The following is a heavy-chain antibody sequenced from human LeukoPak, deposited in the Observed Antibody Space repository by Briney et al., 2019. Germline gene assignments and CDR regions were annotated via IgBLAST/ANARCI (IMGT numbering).Heavy chain of an antibody. CDR1: GFTFSSYG. J-gene: IGHJ5*02. CDR2: IWYDGSNK. CDR3: ARRYCSGGSCYSFRGDWFGP. V-gene: IGHV3-33*01. D-gene: IGHD2-15*01. Sequence: PGGSLRLSCAASGFTFSSYGMHWVRQAPGKGLEWVAVIWYDGSNKYYADSVKGRFTISRDNSKNTLYLQMNSLRAEDTAVYYCARRYCSGGSCYSFRGDWFGPWGQGTLVTVSS.